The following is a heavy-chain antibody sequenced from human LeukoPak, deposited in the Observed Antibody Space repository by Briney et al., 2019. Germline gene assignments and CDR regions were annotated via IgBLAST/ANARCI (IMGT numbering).Heavy chain of an antibody. CDR1: GYTFITYD. CDR3: ARDARGVNDY. V-gene: IGHV1-8*01. D-gene: IGHD3-10*01. J-gene: IGHJ4*02. Sequence: ASVKVSCKASGYTFITYDILWVRQAAGQGLEWMGWLNPNNGHVGYIEKFQGRVTMTMDTSISTAYMELRSLRSDDTAVYYCARDARGVNDYWGQGTLVTVSS. CDR2: LNPNNGHV.